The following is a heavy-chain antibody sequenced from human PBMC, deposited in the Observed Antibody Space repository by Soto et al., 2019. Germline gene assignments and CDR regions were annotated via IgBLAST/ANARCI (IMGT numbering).Heavy chain of an antibody. V-gene: IGHV2-5*02. CDR1: GFSLSTSGVG. CDR2: IYWDDDK. Sequence: QITLKESGPTLVKPTQTLTLTCTFSGFSLSTSGVGVGWIRQPPGKALEWLALIYWDDDKRYSPSLKSRLTIPKDTSKNQVGLTMTNMDPVDTATYYCAHRLAATGLFDYWGQGTLVTVSS. D-gene: IGHD6-13*01. J-gene: IGHJ4*02. CDR3: AHRLAATGLFDY.